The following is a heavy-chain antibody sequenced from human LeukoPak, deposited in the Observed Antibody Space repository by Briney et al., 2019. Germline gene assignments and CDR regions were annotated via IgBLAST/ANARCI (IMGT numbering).Heavy chain of an antibody. CDR2: IIPVFGTT. Sequence: SVKVSCKASGGTFSSYAVSWVRLTPGQGLEWLGGIIPVFGTTTYAQKFQAKVTMTADKSTNTAYLEISSLTSDDTAVYYCARDLFRLVTVVVITTPGAFDIWGQGTMVTVSS. CDR3: ARDLFRLVTVVVITTPGAFDI. CDR1: GGTFSSYA. J-gene: IGHJ3*02. V-gene: IGHV1-69*06. D-gene: IGHD3-22*01.